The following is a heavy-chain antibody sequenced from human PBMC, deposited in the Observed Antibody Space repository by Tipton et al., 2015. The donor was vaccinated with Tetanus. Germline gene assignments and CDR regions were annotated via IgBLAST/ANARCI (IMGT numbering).Heavy chain of an antibody. J-gene: IGHJ4*02. CDR3: ARQRMHQTPRESGDDY. Sequence: TLSLTCAVNGGSFSGYYWSWLRQPPGKGLEWIGEVNRGGTTGSNPSLKSRVSMSVDTSKNQFSLNMTSVTAADTAVYYCARQRMHQTPRESGDDYWGQGTLVTVSS. V-gene: IGHV4-34*01. CDR2: VNRGGTT. CDR1: GGSFSGYY. D-gene: IGHD3-10*01.